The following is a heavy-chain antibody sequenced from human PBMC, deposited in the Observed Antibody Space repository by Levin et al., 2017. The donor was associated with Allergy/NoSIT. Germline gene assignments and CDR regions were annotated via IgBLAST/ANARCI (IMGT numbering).Heavy chain of an antibody. CDR1: GFTFSSYG. J-gene: IGHJ3*02. CDR2: IWYDGSNK. V-gene: IGHV3-33*01. Sequence: PGGSLRLSCAASGFTFSSYGMHWVRQAPGKGLEWVAVIWYDGSNKYYADSVKGRFTISRDNSKNTLYLQMNSLRAEDTAVYYCAREGADCGGDCYFTFDIWGQGTMVTVSS. D-gene: IGHD2-21*02. CDR3: AREGADCGGDCYFTFDI.